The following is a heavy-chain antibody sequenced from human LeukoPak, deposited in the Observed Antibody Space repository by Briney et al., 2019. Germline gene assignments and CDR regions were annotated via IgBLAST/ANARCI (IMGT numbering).Heavy chain of an antibody. J-gene: IGHJ4*02. Sequence: PSETLSLTCTVSGGSISSSSYYWGWIRQPPGKGLEWIGSIYYSGSTYYNLSLKSRVTISVDTSKNQFSLKLSSVTAADTAVYYCATLTVTTPYYFDYWGQGTLVTVSS. D-gene: IGHD4-11*01. CDR3: ATLTVTTPYYFDY. V-gene: IGHV4-39*01. CDR1: GGSISSSSYY. CDR2: IYYSGST.